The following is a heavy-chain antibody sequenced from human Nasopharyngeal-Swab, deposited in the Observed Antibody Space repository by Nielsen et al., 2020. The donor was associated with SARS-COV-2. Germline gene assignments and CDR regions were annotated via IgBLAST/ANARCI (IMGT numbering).Heavy chain of an antibody. CDR3: ARYTNGRMDY. V-gene: IGHV4-61*02. Sequence: SETLSLTCTVTGGSISSTFYYWSWIRRPAGRGLEWIGRIHTTGSTNYNPSLKIRVTISVGTSKNLLFLKLTSVTAADTAVYYCARYTNGRMDYWGQGTLVTVSS. D-gene: IGHD2-8*01. CDR1: GGSISSTFYY. CDR2: IHTTGST. J-gene: IGHJ4*02.